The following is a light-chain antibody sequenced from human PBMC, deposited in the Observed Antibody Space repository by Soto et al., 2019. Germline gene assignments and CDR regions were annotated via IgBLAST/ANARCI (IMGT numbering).Light chain of an antibody. CDR2: KAS. J-gene: IGKJ2*01. CDR3: QQYKHWYT. Sequence: DIQMTQSPSTLSASVGDRVTITCRASASINSGLALYQQKQGKAPKLLFYKASSLQSGVPSRFSGSGSGTQFTLTISSLPPDDFATYYCQQYKHWYTFGQGTKLEIK. V-gene: IGKV1-5*03. CDR1: ASINSG.